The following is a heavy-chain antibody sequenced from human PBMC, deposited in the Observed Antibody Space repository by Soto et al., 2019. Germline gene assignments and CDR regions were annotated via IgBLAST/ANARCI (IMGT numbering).Heavy chain of an antibody. CDR1: GFTFSSHG. CDR2: LSRGGGST. J-gene: IGHJ3*02. Sequence: EAQLLESGGELVQPGGSLRLSCAASGFTFSSHGMSWVRQAPGKGLEWIAGLSRGGGSTCYADSVKGRFTISRDNSKNNLDLIMNSLRFEDKALYYCAKCGLFRTYGFDIWGQGTTGTVS. V-gene: IGHV3-23*01. D-gene: IGHD1-1*01. CDR3: AKCGLFRTYGFDI.